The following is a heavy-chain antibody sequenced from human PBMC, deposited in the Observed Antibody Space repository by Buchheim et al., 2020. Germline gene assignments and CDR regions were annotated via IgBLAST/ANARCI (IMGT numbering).Heavy chain of an antibody. CDR2: INHSGST. V-gene: IGHV4-34*01. D-gene: IGHD6-19*01. CDR1: GGSFSGFY. J-gene: IGHJ6*02. CDR3: AGGRILAGSVYGMDV. Sequence: QVQLQQWGAGLLKPSETLSLTCAVYGGSFSGFYWSWIRQPPGKGLEWIGEINHSGSTNYNPSLKSRVTISVDTSKNQISLKVSSVTAADTAVYYCAGGRILAGSVYGMDVWGQGTT.